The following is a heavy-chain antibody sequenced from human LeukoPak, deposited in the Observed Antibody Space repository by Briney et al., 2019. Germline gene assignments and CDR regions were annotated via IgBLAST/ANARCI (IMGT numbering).Heavy chain of an antibody. CDR3: ARDGIVLMVYAPFDY. J-gene: IGHJ4*02. Sequence: PGGSLRLSCAASGFTFSSYWMSWVRQAPGKGLEWVAHIKQDGSEKYYVDSVKGRFTISRDNAKNSLYLQMNSLRAEDTAVYYCARDGIVLMVYAPFDYWGQGTLVTVSS. D-gene: IGHD2-8*01. CDR1: GFTFSSYW. CDR2: IKQDGSEK. V-gene: IGHV3-7*01.